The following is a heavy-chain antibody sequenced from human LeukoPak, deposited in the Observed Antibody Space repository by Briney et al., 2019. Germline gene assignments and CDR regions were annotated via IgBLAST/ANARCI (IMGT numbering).Heavy chain of an antibody. D-gene: IGHD5-18*01. CDR2: ISGSGGST. CDR3: ARDRGYSYAKKSSEYYYMDV. CDR1: GFTFSSYA. Sequence: GGSLRLSCAASGFTFSSYAMSWVRQAPGKGLEWVSAISGSGGSTYYADSVKGRFTISRDNAKNSLYLQMNSLRAEDTAVYYCARDRGYSYAKKSSEYYYMDVWGKGTTVTMSS. J-gene: IGHJ6*03. V-gene: IGHV3-23*01.